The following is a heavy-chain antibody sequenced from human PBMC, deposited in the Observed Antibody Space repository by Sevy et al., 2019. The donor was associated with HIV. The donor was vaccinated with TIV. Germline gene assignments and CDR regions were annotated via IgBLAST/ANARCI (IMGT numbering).Heavy chain of an antibody. J-gene: IGHJ4*02. Sequence: GGSLRLSCAASGFTFSTYWMTWVRQAPGEGLEWVSAISGSGGSTYYADSVKGRFTISRDNSKNTLYLQMNSLRAEDTAVYYCAKSYYYDSSGFPTQTFDYWGQGTLVTVSS. CDR2: ISGSGGST. D-gene: IGHD3-22*01. V-gene: IGHV3-23*01. CDR3: AKSYYYDSSGFPTQTFDY. CDR1: GFTFSTYW.